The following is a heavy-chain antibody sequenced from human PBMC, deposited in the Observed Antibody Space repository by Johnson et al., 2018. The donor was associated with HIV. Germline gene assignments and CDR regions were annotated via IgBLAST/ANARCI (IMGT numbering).Heavy chain of an antibody. J-gene: IGHJ3*02. D-gene: IGHD1-26*01. CDR2: ISYDGSNK. V-gene: IGHV3-30*03. Sequence: VQLVESGGGVVQPGRSLRLSCAASGFTLSTYGMHWVRQAPGKGLEWVAVISYDGSNKYYADSVKGRFTTSRDNAKKSLYLQMNRLRADDTAIYYCARVRAGSENAFDIWGQGTMVTVSS. CDR1: GFTLSTYG. CDR3: ARVRAGSENAFDI.